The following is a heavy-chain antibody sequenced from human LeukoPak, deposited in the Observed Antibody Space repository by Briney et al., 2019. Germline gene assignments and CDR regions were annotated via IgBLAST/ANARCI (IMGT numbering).Heavy chain of an antibody. J-gene: IGHJ4*02. CDR3: AREYYYDSSGWESSDY. CDR2: IYHSGST. V-gene: IGHV4-38-2*02. D-gene: IGHD3-22*01. CDR1: GYSISSGYY. Sequence: SETLSLTCTVSGYSISSGYYWGWIRQPPGKGLEWIGSIYHSGSTYYNPSLKSRVTISVDTSKNQFSLKLSSVTAADTAVYYCAREYYYDSSGWESSDYWGQGTLVTVSP.